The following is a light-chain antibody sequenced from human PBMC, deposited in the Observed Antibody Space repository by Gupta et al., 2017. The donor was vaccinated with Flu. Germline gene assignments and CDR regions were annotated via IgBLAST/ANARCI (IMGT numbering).Light chain of an antibody. CDR1: ALPNQY. CDR3: HSAGNQGATPVL. Sequence: SFALTQPPSVSVSPAQTATTTCSGDALPNQYAYWYQQKSGQAPTLIIYKDNERHSGSPERGSGSSSGTTGTVTITGVQAEDEADYYCHSAGNQGATPVLFGGGTKVTVL. CDR2: KDN. J-gene: IGLJ2*01. V-gene: IGLV3-25*03.